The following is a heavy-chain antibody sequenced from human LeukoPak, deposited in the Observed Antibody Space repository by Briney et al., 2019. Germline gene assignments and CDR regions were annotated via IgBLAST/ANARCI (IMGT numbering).Heavy chain of an antibody. D-gene: IGHD3-22*01. CDR3: TTDPGSGVNYYDSSGYYRY. V-gene: IGHV3-15*01. J-gene: IGHJ4*02. CDR2: KSKTDGGTT. CDR1: GFTFSNAW. Sequence: GGSLRLSCAASGFTFSNAWMTWVRQAPGKGLEWVGRKSKTDGGTTDYAAPVKGRFTISRDDSKNTLYLQMNSLKTEDTAVYYCTTDPGSGVNYYDSSGYYRYWGQGTLVTVSS.